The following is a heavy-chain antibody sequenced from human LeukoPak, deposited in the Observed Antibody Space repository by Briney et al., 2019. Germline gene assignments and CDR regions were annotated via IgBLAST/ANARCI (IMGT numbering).Heavy chain of an antibody. CDR1: GFTFSSYS. J-gene: IGHJ4*02. Sequence: PGGSLRLSCAASGFTFSSYSMNWVRQAPGKGLEWVSSISSSSSYIYYADSVKGRFTISRDNAKNSLYLQMNSLRAEDTAVYYCAREIAAAVQAFDYWGQGTLVTVSS. CDR3: AREIAAAVQAFDY. D-gene: IGHD6-13*01. V-gene: IGHV3-21*01. CDR2: ISSSSSYI.